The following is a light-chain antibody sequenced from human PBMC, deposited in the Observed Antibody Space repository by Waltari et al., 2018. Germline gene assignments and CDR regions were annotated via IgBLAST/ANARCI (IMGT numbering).Light chain of an antibody. V-gene: IGLV2-14*03. CDR3: SSYTATRHYV. Sequence: QSALTQPASASGSPGQSITISCTGTSSDVGGYNFVSWYQQYPGKAPKLVIYDVSARPSGASDRFSGSKSGNTASLVISGLQPEDEADYYCSSYTATRHYVFGTGTKVTVL. J-gene: IGLJ1*01. CDR2: DVS. CDR1: SSDVGGYNF.